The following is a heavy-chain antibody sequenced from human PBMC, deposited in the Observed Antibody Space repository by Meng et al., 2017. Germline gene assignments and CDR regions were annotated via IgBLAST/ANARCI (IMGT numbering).Heavy chain of an antibody. J-gene: IGHJ4*02. CDR3: ARFMTSVNVLDY. CDR2: IYSADST. D-gene: IGHD4-17*01. V-gene: IGHV3-53*01. CDR1: GFIVSSNY. Sequence: GESLKISCAASGFIVSSNYMTWVRQAPGKGLEWVSVIYSADSTYYADSVKGRFTISSDNSKNTLYLQMNSLRAEDTAVYYCARFMTSVNVLDYWGQGTLVTCSS.